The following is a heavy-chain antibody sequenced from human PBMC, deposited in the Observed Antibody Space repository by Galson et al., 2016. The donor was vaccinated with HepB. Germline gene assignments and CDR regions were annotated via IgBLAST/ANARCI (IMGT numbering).Heavy chain of an antibody. Sequence: SLRLSCAGSGFTFSSYAMHWVRQAPGKGLEWVAVISNDGSNKYYGDSAKGRFTVSRDNSKNTLYLQMNSLRAEDTAVYFCAKVGQYTGRQLLGAQEYYYYHYMDVWGKGTTVTVSS. J-gene: IGHJ6*03. V-gene: IGHV3-30*18. CDR2: ISNDGSNK. D-gene: IGHD1-26*01. CDR1: GFTFSSYA. CDR3: AKVGQYTGRQLLGAQEYYYYHYMDV.